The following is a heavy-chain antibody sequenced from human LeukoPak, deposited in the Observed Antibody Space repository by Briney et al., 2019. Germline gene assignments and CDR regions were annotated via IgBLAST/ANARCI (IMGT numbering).Heavy chain of an antibody. V-gene: IGHV3-48*01. CDR3: ARDPYSGTYGDTYYYYMDV. Sequence: GGSPRLSCAAPGFSSSSYIMNWVRQTLGKGLEWGSYISSSSSTIFYADSVKGRFTISRDNAKNSLYLQMNSLRAENTAVYYCARDPYSGTYGDTYYYYMDVWGKGTTVTISS. J-gene: IGHJ6*03. CDR2: ISSSSSTI. CDR1: GFSSSSYI. D-gene: IGHD1-26*01.